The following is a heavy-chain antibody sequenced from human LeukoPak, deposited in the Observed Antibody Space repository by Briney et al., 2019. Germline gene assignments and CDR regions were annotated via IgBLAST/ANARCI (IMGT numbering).Heavy chain of an antibody. CDR1: GYTFTTYW. V-gene: IGHV5-51*01. D-gene: IGHD4/OR15-4a*01. Sequence: KVSCKASGYTFTTYWIGWVRQMPGKGLEWMGIIYPGDSDTRYSPSFEGQVTISADRSISTAYLQRSSLKASDTAMYYCARGFYGGYYYYYYMDVWGKGTTVTVSS. CDR3: ARGFYGGYYYYYYMDV. CDR2: IYPGDSDT. J-gene: IGHJ6*03.